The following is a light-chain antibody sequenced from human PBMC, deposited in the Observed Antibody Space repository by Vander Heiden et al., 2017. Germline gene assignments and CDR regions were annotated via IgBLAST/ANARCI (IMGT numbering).Light chain of an antibody. CDR3: QQYYNNPIT. J-gene: IGKJ5*01. Sequence: DILMTQFPDSLAVSLGERATINCKSSQSVLFTSNNNNYLAWYQQKPGLPPKLLIYWASTRESGVPDRFSGSGSGADFTLSISSLQAEDVAVYYCQQYYNNPITFGQGTRLEIK. V-gene: IGKV4-1*01. CDR1: QSVLFTSNNNNY. CDR2: WAS.